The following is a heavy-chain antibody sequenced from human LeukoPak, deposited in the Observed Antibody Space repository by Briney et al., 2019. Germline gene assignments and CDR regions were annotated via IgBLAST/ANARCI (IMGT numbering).Heavy chain of an antibody. CDR2: ISAYNGNT. CDR1: GYTFTSYG. CDR3: ARGAMTDTWIQLWSDYYGMDV. V-gene: IGHV1-18*01. Sequence: ASVKVSCKASGYTFTSYGISWVRQAPGQGLEWMGWISAYNGNTNYAQKLQGRVTMTTDTSTSTAYMELRSLRSDDTAVYYCARGAMTDTWIQLWSDYYGMDVWGQGTTVTVSS. J-gene: IGHJ6*02. D-gene: IGHD5-18*01.